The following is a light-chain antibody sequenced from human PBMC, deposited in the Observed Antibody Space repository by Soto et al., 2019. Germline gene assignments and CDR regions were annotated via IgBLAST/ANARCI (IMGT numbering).Light chain of an antibody. CDR3: AAWDDSLNGWV. V-gene: IGLV1-44*01. Sequence: QSVLTQSPSASGTPGQRVTISCSGSRSNIESNTVNWYQQLPGTAPKLLIFNNNQWPSGVPDRFSGSKSGTSASLAISGLQSGDEADYYCAAWDDSLNGWVFGGGTQLTVL. CDR1: RSNIESNT. J-gene: IGLJ3*02. CDR2: NNN.